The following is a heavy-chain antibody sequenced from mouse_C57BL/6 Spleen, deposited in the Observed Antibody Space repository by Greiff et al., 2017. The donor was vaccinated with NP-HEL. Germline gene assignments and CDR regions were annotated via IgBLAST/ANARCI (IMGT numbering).Heavy chain of an antibody. V-gene: IGHV1-55*01. Sequence: QVHVKQSGAELVKPGASVKMSCKASGYTFTSYWITWVKQRPGQGLEWIGDIYPGSGSTNYNEKFKSKATLTVDTSSSTAYMQLSSLTSEDSAVYYCAREGNYYGSSYSWYFDVWGTGTTVTVSS. CDR1: GYTFTSYW. J-gene: IGHJ1*03. CDR2: IYPGSGST. CDR3: AREGNYYGSSYSWYFDV. D-gene: IGHD1-1*01.